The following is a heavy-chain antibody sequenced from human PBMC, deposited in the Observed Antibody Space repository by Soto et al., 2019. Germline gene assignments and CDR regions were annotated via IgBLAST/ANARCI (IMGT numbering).Heavy chain of an antibody. Sequence: SETLSLTCTVSGGSISSTTYYWGWIRQPPGKGLEWIGGMYYSGNTYFNPSLKSRVTISVDTSKNRFSLSLSSVTAADTAVYYCASSYCSGTSCYPTHWGQGTLVTVSS. CDR2: MYYSGNT. D-gene: IGHD2-2*01. V-gene: IGHV4-39*01. CDR1: GGSISSTTYY. CDR3: ASSYCSGTSCYPTH. J-gene: IGHJ1*01.